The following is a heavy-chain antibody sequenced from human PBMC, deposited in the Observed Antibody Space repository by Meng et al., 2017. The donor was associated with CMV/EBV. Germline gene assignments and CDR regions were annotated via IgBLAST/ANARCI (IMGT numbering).Heavy chain of an antibody. CDR3: ARDMDYGMDI. CDR2: IKVHDNYR. V-gene: IGHV1-18*01. CDR1: GYTFTSYG. J-gene: IGHJ6*02. D-gene: IGHD2-2*03. Sequence: ASVKVSCKASGYTFTSYGISWVRQAPGQGLEWMGWIKVHDNYRNYAQKFQGRVTLTTDTSTTTAYLELETLRSDDTAVYYCARDMDYGMDIWGQGTTVTVSS.